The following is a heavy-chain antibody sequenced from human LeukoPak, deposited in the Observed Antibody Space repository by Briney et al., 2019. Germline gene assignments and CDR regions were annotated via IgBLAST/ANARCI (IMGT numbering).Heavy chain of an antibody. Sequence: GASVKVSCKASGYTFSSHDIYWVRQAPGQGLEWMGWMNLSSGDTYYAENFQGRFSITSDTSKSTTYMDLASLAPEDTAVYYCARVPVPAPRRGLYFDCWGQGTLITVSS. CDR3: ARVPVPAPRRGLYFDC. J-gene: IGHJ4*02. V-gene: IGHV1-8*01. CDR1: GYTFSSHD. D-gene: IGHD2-2*01. CDR2: MNLSSGDT.